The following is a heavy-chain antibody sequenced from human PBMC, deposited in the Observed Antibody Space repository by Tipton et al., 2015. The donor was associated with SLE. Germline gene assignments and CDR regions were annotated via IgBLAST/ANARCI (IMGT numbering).Heavy chain of an antibody. CDR2: IYPGDSDT. D-gene: IGHD6-19*01. CDR3: ARHRGQWLVDDAFDI. V-gene: IGHV5-51*01. Sequence: QLVQSGAEVKKPGESLKISCKGSGYSFTSYWIGWVRQMPGKGLEWMGIIYPGDSDTRYSPSFQGQVPISADKSISTAYLQWSSLKASDTAMYYCARHRGQWLVDDAFDIRGQGTMVTVSS. CDR1: GYSFTSYW. J-gene: IGHJ3*02.